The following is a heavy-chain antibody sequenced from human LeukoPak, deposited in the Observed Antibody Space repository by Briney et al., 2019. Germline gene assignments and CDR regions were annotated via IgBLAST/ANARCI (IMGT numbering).Heavy chain of an antibody. J-gene: IGHJ2*01. V-gene: IGHV3-21*01. Sequence: GGSLRLSCAASGFTFSRYSMNWVRRAPGKGLEWVSSISSGSTYIYYADSMKGRFTIFRDNTKNSLYLQMNSLRAEGTAVYYCAGSDTIGYSPREWDYWYFDLWGRGTLVTVSS. CDR1: GFTFSRYS. CDR3: AGSDTIGYSPREWDYWYFDL. CDR2: ISSGSTYI. D-gene: IGHD3-22*01.